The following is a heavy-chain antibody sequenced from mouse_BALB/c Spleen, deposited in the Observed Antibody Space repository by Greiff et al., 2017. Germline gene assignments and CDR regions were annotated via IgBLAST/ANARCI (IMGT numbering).Heavy chain of an antibody. J-gene: IGHJ3*01. CDR3: ARHGGDYDGGAWFAY. V-gene: IGHV5-6*01. D-gene: IGHD2-4*01. CDR1: GFTFSSYG. CDR2: ISSGGSYT. Sequence: EVKLVESGGDLVKPGGSLKLSCAASGFTFSSYGMSWVRQTPDKRLEWVATISSGGSYTYYPDSVKGRFTISRDNAKNTLYLQMSSLKSEDTAMYYCARHGGDYDGGAWFAYWGQGTLVTVSA.